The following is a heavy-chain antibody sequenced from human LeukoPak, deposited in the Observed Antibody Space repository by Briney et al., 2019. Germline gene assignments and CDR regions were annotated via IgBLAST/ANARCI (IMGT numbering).Heavy chain of an antibody. CDR1: GDSISSSHYY. V-gene: IGHV4-39*02. Sequence: PSETLSLTCTVSGDSISSSHYYWGWIRQSPGKGLEWIGSIYSGGETHYNPSLNSRVTIFLDTSKNRYSLNLISVAATDTAVYYCVRDYSNFVQGDWGQGTLVTVSS. J-gene: IGHJ4*02. D-gene: IGHD4-11*01. CDR3: VRDYSNFVQGD. CDR2: IYSGGET.